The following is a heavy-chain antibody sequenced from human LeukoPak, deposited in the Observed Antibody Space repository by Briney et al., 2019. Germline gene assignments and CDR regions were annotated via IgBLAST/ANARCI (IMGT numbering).Heavy chain of an antibody. CDR2: ISGSGGST. CDR3: ARHDSYSSSFPYNWFDP. D-gene: IGHD6-13*01. Sequence: PGGSLRLSCAASGFTFSNFGMSWVRQAPGKGLEWVSVISGSGGSTYYADSVKGRFTISRDNSKNTLYLQMNSRRAEDTAVYFCARHDSYSSSFPYNWFDPWGQGTLVTVSS. J-gene: IGHJ5*02. V-gene: IGHV3-23*01. CDR1: GFTFSNFG.